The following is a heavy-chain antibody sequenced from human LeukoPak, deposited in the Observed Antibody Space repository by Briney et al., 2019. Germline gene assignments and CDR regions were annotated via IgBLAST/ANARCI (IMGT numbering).Heavy chain of an antibody. CDR3: ASAMLASDSSGYYTSDYLEH. CDR1: GMMFSSYE. Sequence: PGGSLTRACTASGMMFSSYEMFWVRQAPGKGLQWISYISRSGNTRKYADSVKGRFTISRDNAKKSLQLEMSGLRGDDSAIYYCASAMLASDSSGYYTSDYLEHCGQGTLVSVSS. D-gene: IGHD3-22*01. V-gene: IGHV3-48*03. CDR2: ISRSGNTR. J-gene: IGHJ4*02.